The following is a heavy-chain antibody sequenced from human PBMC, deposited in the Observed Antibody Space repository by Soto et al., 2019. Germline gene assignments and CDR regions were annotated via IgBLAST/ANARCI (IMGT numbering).Heavy chain of an antibody. V-gene: IGHV1-18*01. CDR1: GYTFTSYG. Sequence: QVQLVQSGAEVKKPGSSVKVSCKASGYTFTSYGISWVRQAPGQGLEWMGWSSTYNGNTKYAQKLQGRVTMTTDTSTGTAYMELRSLRSDDTAVFYCAREMVRGVGSDYWGQGTLVTVSS. J-gene: IGHJ4*02. CDR2: SSTYNGNT. CDR3: AREMVRGVGSDY. D-gene: IGHD3-10*01.